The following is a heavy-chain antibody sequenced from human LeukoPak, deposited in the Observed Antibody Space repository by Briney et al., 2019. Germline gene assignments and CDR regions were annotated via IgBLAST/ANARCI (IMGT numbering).Heavy chain of an antibody. CDR1: GYTFTSYG. CDR2: ISAYNGNT. Sequence: GASVKVSCKASGYTFTSYGISWVRQAPGQGLEWTGWISAYNGNTNCAQKLQGRVTMTTDTSTSTAYMELRSLGSDDTAAYYCARVEMATKLPDYWGQGTLVTVSS. J-gene: IGHJ4*02. CDR3: ARVEMATKLPDY. V-gene: IGHV1-18*01. D-gene: IGHD5-24*01.